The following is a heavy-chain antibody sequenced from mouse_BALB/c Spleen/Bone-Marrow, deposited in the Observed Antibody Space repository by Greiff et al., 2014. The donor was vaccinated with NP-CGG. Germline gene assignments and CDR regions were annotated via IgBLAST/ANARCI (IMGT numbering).Heavy chain of an antibody. CDR1: SYTFTDYN. CDR3: ARGEGYAMDY. Sequence: EVQLQQSGAELVKPGASVKISCKASSYTFTDYNMDWGKQSHGKSLEWIGDIHPNYDSTSYNQKFKGKATLTVDKSSSTAYMELRSLTSEDTAVYYCARGEGYAMDYWGQGTSVTVSS. CDR2: IHPNYDST. V-gene: IGHV1-18*01. J-gene: IGHJ4*01.